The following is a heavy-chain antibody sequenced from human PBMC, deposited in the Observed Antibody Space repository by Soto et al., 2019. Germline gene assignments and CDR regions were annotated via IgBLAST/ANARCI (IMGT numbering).Heavy chain of an antibody. CDR3: ARNLASVHDY. J-gene: IGHJ4*02. CDR2: IIPIFGTA. Sequence: SVKVSCKASGGTFSSYAISWVRQAPGQGLEWMGGIIPIFGTANYAQKFQGRVTITADESTSTAYMELSSLSHDDTAVYYCARNLASVHDYWGQGSLVTVSS. D-gene: IGHD1-1*01. CDR1: GGTFSSYA. V-gene: IGHV1-69*13.